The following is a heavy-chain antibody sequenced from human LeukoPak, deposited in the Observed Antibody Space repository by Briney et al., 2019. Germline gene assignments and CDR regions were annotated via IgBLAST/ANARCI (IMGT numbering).Heavy chain of an antibody. D-gene: IGHD1-26*01. CDR1: GITFSNYV. J-gene: IGHJ6*02. CDR3: ARGIVGATFSGMDV. Sequence: PGGSLRLSCAASGITFSNYVMYWVRQAPGKGLEWVADISFDGDNKYYADSVKGRFTISRDNSKNTLYLQMNSLRAEDTAVYYCARGIVGATFSGMDVWGQGTTVTVSS. CDR2: ISFDGDNK. V-gene: IGHV3-30-3*01.